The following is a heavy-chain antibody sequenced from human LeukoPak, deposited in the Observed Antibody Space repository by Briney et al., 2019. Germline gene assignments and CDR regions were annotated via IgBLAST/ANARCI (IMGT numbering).Heavy chain of an antibody. CDR1: GGSISSSSYY. J-gene: IGHJ2*01. CDR3: ASHLSPRRLGWYFDL. Sequence: SETLSLTCTVSGGSISSSSYYWGWIRQPPGKGLEWVGSIYYSGSTYYNPSLKSRVTISVDTSKNQFSLKLSSVTAADTAVYYCASHLSPRRLGWYFDLWGRGTLVTVSS. D-gene: IGHD3-10*01. V-gene: IGHV4-39*07. CDR2: IYYSGST.